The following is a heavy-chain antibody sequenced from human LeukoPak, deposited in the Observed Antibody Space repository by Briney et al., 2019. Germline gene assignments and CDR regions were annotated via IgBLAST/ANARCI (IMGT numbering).Heavy chain of an antibody. D-gene: IGHD3-22*01. V-gene: IGHV4-59*05. CDR1: GGSISSFY. Sequence: PSETLSLTCTLSGGSISSFYWSCIRQPAGKGREWIGSIYYSGSTYYNPSLKSRVTISVDTSKNQFSLKLSSVTAADTAVYYCICGTMIVVVTYWGQGTLVTVSS. J-gene: IGHJ4*02. CDR2: IYYSGST. CDR3: ICGTMIVVVTY.